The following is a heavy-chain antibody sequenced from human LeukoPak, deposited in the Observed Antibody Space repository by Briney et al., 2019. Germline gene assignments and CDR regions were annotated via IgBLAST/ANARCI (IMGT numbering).Heavy chain of an antibody. D-gene: IGHD3-3*01. J-gene: IGHJ4*02. V-gene: IGHV3-48*01. CDR3: ARDTQNYDFWSGYYFDY. Sequence: PGGSLRLSCAASGFTFSSYSMNWVRQAPGKGLEWVSYISSSSSTIYYADSVKGRFTISRDNAKNSLYLQMNSLRAEDTAVYYCARDTQNYDFWSGYYFDYWGQGTLVTVSS. CDR1: GFTFSSYS. CDR2: ISSSSSTI.